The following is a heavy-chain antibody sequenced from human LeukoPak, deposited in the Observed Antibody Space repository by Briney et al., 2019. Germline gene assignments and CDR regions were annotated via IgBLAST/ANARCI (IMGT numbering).Heavy chain of an antibody. D-gene: IGHD5-12*01. CDR3: AADFPPPRGYDYPVDG. V-gene: IGHV3-15*01. CDR2: IKSKNDGETI. J-gene: IGHJ4*02. Sequence: GGSLRLSCEASGFTFKNAWMSWVRQAPGKGLEWVGRIKSKNDGETIEYAAPVKDRFIISRDDSRNTLYLQMNSLKADDTAMYYCAADFPPPRGYDYPVDGWGQGTLVTVSS. CDR1: GFTFKNAW.